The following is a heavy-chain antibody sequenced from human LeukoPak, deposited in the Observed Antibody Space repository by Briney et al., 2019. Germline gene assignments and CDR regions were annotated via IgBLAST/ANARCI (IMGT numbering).Heavy chain of an antibody. V-gene: IGHV3-33*01. J-gene: IGHJ4*02. Sequence: PGRSLRLSCAASGFTFSSYGMHWVRQAPGKGLEWVAVIWYDGSNKYYADSVKGRFTISRDNSKNTLYLQMNSLRAEDTAVYYCARRGCSSTSCYYFDYWGQGTLVTVSS. CDR3: ARRGCSSTSCYYFDY. CDR2: IWYDGSNK. D-gene: IGHD2-2*01. CDR1: GFTFSSYG.